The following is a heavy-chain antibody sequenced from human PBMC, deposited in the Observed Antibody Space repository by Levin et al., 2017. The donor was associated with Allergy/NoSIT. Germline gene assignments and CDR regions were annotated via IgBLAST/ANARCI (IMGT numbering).Heavy chain of an antibody. D-gene: IGHD6-19*01. Sequence: PPRGSLRLSCAASGFTFSSYGMHWVRQAPGKGLEWVAVISYDGSNKYYADSVKGRFTISRDNSKNTLYLQMNSLRAEDTAVYYCAKDPSLGLVVRFDYWGQGTLVTVSS. CDR1: GFTFSSYG. CDR2: ISYDGSNK. J-gene: IGHJ4*02. CDR3: AKDPSLGLVVRFDY. V-gene: IGHV3-30*18.